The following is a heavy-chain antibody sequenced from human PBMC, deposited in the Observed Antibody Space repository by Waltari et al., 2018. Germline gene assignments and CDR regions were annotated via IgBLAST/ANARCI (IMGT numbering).Heavy chain of an antibody. CDR3: VRNRGWQQFDF. J-gene: IGHJ4*02. Sequence: EVQLVESGGGLVQPGGSLRLSCAASDFTLSHYWMGWVRQAPGKGLEWVAGIKEDGGRKDYVDSVKGRFTISRDNAKSTLYLQMNSLRAEDTAVFYCVRNRGWQQFDFWGQGTLVTVSS. CDR2: IKEDGGRK. V-gene: IGHV3-7*01. D-gene: IGHD2-15*01. CDR1: DFTLSHYW.